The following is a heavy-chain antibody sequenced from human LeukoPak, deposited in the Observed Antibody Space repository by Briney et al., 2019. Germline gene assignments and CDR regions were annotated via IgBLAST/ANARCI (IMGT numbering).Heavy chain of an antibody. V-gene: IGHV1-69*13. J-gene: IGHJ3*02. Sequence: SVKVSRKASGGTFSSYAISWVRQAPGQGLEWMGRIIPIFGTANYAQKLQGRVTITPDESTSTAHMELSSLRCEDTAVYYCARVRYCSGGSCYGLFAFDIWGQGTMVTVSS. CDR3: ARVRYCSGGSCYGLFAFDI. CDR1: GGTFSSYA. CDR2: IIPIFGTA. D-gene: IGHD2-15*01.